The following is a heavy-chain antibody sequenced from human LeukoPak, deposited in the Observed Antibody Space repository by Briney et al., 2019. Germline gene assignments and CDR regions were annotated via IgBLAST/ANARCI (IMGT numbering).Heavy chain of an antibody. CDR1: GDSISSGGYS. J-gene: IGHJ4*02. Sequence: SQTLSLTCAVSGDSISSGGYSWSWIRQPPGKGLEWIGYIYYSGSTYYNPSLKSRVTISVDTSKNQFSLKLSSVTAADTAVYYCARAGKSSKSTYYFDYWGQGTLVTVSS. CDR3: ARAGKSSKSTYYFDY. CDR2: IYYSGST. D-gene: IGHD1-1*01. V-gene: IGHV4-30-4*07.